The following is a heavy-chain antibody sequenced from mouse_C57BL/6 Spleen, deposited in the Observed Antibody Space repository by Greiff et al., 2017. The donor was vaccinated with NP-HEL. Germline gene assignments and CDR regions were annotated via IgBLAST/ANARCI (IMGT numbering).Heavy chain of an antibody. CDR3: ARVGSIAHYGSSYHAMDY. D-gene: IGHD1-1*01. J-gene: IGHJ4*01. CDR2: IDRSDSYT. Sequence: QVQLQQPGAELVRPGTSVKLSCKASGYTFTSYWMHWVKQRPGQGLEWIGVIDRSDSYTYYNQKFKGRATLTVDKSSSTAYMQLSSLTSEDSAVYYCARVGSIAHYGSSYHAMDYWGQGTSVTVSS. V-gene: IGHV1-59*01. CDR1: GYTFTSYW.